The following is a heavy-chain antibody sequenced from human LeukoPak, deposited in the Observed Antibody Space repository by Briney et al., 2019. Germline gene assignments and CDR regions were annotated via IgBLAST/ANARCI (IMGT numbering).Heavy chain of an antibody. CDR1: GYSFTSYW. D-gene: IGHD1-26*01. V-gene: IGHV5-51*01. Sequence: GESLKISCKGSGYSFTSYWIGWVRQMPGKGLEWMGIIYPGDSDTRYSPSFQGQVTISADKSISTAYLQWGSLKASDTAMYYCARQGKWELAFYYMDVWGKGTTVTVSS. CDR2: IYPGDSDT. J-gene: IGHJ6*03. CDR3: ARQGKWELAFYYMDV.